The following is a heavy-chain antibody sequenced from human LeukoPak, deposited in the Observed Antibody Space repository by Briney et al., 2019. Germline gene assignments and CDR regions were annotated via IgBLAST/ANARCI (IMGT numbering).Heavy chain of an antibody. J-gene: IGHJ4*02. D-gene: IGHD6-19*01. CDR1: GGSIRNYY. Sequence: SETLSLTCTVSGGSIRNYYWSWIRQPPGKGLEWIGYIYYSGSTNYNPSLKSRVTISVDTSKNQFSLKLSSVTAADTAVYYCARSRAGTCDYWGQGTLVTVSS. CDR3: ARSRAGTCDY. CDR2: IYYSGST. V-gene: IGHV4-59*12.